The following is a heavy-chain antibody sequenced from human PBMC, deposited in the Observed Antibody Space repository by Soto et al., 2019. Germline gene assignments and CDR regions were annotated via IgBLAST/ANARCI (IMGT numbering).Heavy chain of an antibody. D-gene: IGHD5-18*01. CDR3: ARDPLLVDTAMVRGDC. CDR1: GGSISSSNW. J-gene: IGHJ4*02. Sequence: PSETLSLTCAVSGGSISSSNWWSWVRQPPGKGLEWIGEIYHSGSTNYNPSLKSRVTISVDKSKNQFSLKLSSVTAADTAVYYCARDPLLVDTAMVRGDCWGQGTLVTVSS. CDR2: IYHSGST. V-gene: IGHV4-4*02.